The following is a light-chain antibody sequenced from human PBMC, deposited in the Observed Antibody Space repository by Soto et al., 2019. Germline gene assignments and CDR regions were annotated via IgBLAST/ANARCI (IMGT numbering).Light chain of an antibody. CDR2: GNT. Sequence: QSVLTQPPSVSGAPGQRVTLPCTGSSSNFGARYDVHWYQHIPGKAPKLIIFGNTNRPSGVPDRFSGSRSGTSASLVIAGLQPEDEAHYYCQSYDTRLGAELFGGGTQLTVL. V-gene: IGLV1-40*01. CDR3: QSYDTRLGAEL. J-gene: IGLJ7*01. CDR1: SSNFGARYD.